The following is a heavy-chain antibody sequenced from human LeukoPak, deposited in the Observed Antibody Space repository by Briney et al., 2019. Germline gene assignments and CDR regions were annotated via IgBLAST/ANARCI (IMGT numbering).Heavy chain of an antibody. V-gene: IGHV5-51*01. D-gene: IGHD1-7*01. J-gene: IGHJ6*03. Sequence: GESLKISCKGSGYSFTSYWICWVRQMPGKGLEWMGIIYPGDSDTRYSPSFQGQVTISADKSISTAYLQWSSLKASDTAMYYCARIALLAGTTDDDYYYYMDVWGKGTTVTVSS. CDR1: GYSFTSYW. CDR2: IYPGDSDT. CDR3: ARIALLAGTTDDDYYYYMDV.